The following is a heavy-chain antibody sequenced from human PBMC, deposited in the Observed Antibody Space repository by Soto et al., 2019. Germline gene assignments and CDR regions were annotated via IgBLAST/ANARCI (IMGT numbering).Heavy chain of an antibody. CDR2: MHPTSGDT. Sequence: QVQLVQSGAEVRQLGASVKVSCKTSGYTFTDLDINWVRQATGQGLEWMGWMHPTSGDTGSAQNFQGRVTMSRDISISTAYMELNSLRYEDAAFYYCARGVTAVVDHWCQGTLVTVSS. V-gene: IGHV1-8*01. CDR3: ARGVTAVVDH. J-gene: IGHJ4*02. D-gene: IGHD2-21*02. CDR1: GYTFTDLD.